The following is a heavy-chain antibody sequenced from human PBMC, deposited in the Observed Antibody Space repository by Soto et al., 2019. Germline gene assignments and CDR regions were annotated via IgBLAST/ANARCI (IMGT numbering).Heavy chain of an antibody. CDR3: ARGAYIYCSGGSYLFDY. CDR1: GFTFSSYA. J-gene: IGHJ4*02. V-gene: IGHV3-30-3*01. CDR2: ISYDGSNK. Sequence: QVQLVESGGGVVQPGRSLRLSCAASGFTFSSYAMHWVRQAPGKGLEWVAVISYDGSNKYYADSVKGRFTISRDNSKNTLYLQMNSLRAEDTAVYYCARGAYIYCSGGSYLFDYWGQGTLVTVSS. D-gene: IGHD2-15*01.